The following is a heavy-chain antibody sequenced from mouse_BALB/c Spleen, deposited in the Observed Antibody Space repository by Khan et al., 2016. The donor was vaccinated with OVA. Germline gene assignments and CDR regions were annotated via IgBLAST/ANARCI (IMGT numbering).Heavy chain of an antibody. D-gene: IGHD4-1*01. CDR2: ISYDGIN. J-gene: IGHJ2*01. CDR3: ARDETAPYYFDY. V-gene: IGHV3-6*02. Sequence: EVQLQESGPGLVKPSQSLSLTCSVTGYSITSGCYWNWIRQFPGNKLEWMGYISYDGINNYNPSLKNRISITRDTSKNQFFLKLNSVTNEDTATYYCARDETAPYYFDYWGRGTTLTVSS. CDR1: GYSITSGCY.